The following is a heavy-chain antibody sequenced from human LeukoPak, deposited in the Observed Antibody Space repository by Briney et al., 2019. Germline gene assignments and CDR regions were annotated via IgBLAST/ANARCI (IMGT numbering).Heavy chain of an antibody. D-gene: IGHD6-13*01. CDR3: AREPLSSSWSYYYYYGMDV. CDR2: INTNTGNP. Sequence: ASVKASCKASGYTFTSYAMNWVRQAPGQGLEWMGWINTNTGNPTYAQGFTGRFVFSLDTSVSTAYLQISSLKAEDTAVYYCAREPLSSSWSYYYYYGMDVWGQGTTVTVSS. J-gene: IGHJ6*02. CDR1: GYTFTSYA. V-gene: IGHV7-4-1*02.